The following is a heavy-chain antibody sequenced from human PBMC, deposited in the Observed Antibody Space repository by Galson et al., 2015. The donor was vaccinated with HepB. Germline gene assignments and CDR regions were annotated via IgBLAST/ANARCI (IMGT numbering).Heavy chain of an antibody. CDR2: IIPLLGIA. Sequence: SVKVSCKASGDTFSSSPLNWVRQAPGQGLEWLGRIIPLLGIANYAQNFPGRVTITADRSTSTAFMELRSLKPEDTAIYYCARGGPDTIFGGSWFDPWGQGTLVTVSS. V-gene: IGHV1-69*04. CDR1: GDTFSSSP. D-gene: IGHD3-3*01. J-gene: IGHJ5*02. CDR3: ARGGPDTIFGGSWFDP.